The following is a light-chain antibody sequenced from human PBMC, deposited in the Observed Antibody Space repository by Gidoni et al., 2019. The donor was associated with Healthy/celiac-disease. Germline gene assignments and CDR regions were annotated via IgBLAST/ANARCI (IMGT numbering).Light chain of an antibody. Sequence: QSALTHPSSVSGSPGHSITISCTGTSSDVGGYNYVSWYQQHPGKAPKLMIYEVSNRPSGVSNRFSGSKSGNTASLTISGLQAEDEADYYCSSYTSSSTLVVFGGGTKLTVL. V-gene: IGLV2-14*01. CDR3: SSYTSSSTLVV. CDR2: EVS. CDR1: SSDVGGYNY. J-gene: IGLJ2*01.